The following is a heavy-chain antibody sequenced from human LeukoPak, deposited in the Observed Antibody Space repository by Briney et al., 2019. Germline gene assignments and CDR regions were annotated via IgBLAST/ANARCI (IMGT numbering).Heavy chain of an antibody. CDR3: ARGKTYYDILTGYYDYDY. CDR2: IIPIFGTA. J-gene: IGHJ4*02. D-gene: IGHD3-9*01. CDR1: GGTFSSYA. V-gene: IGHV1-69*13. Sequence: GASVKVSCKASGGTFSSYAISWVRQAPGQGLEWMGGIIPIFGTANYAQKFQGRVTITADESTSTAYMELSSLRSEDTAVYYCARGKTYYDILTGYYDYDYWGQGTLVTVSS.